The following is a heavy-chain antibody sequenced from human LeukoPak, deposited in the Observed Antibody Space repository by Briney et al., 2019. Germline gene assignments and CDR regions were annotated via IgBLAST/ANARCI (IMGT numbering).Heavy chain of an antibody. CDR2: IYYSGST. CDR1: GGSISSYY. CDR3: ASGSYSYYYMDV. V-gene: IGHV4-59*01. Sequence: SETLSLTCTVSGGSISSYYWNCIRQPPGKGLEWIGYIYYSGSTNYNPSLKSRVTISVDTSKNQFSMKLSSVTAADTAVYYCASGSYSYYYMDVWGKGTTVTVSS. J-gene: IGHJ6*03.